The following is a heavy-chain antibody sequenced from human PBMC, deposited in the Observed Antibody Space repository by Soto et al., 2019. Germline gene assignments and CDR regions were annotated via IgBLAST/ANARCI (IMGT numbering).Heavy chain of an antibody. CDR2: IYYSGST. Sequence: PSETLSLTCTVSGGSISSSSYYWGWIRQPPGKGLEWIGSIYYSGSTYYNPSLKSRVTISVDTSKNQFSLKLSSVTAADTAVYYCARTATATPDYWGQGTLVTVS. V-gene: IGHV4-39*01. J-gene: IGHJ4*02. CDR3: ARTATATPDY. CDR1: GGSISSSSYY. D-gene: IGHD6-25*01.